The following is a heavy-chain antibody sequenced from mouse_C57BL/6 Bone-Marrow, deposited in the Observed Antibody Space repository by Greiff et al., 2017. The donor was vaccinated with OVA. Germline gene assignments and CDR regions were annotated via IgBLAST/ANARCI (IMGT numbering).Heavy chain of an antibody. Sequence: VQLKQSGPELVKPGASVKISCKASGYSFTGYYMNWVKQSPEKSLEWIGEINPSTGGTTYNQKFKAKATLTVDKSSSTAYMQLKGLTSEDSAVYYCARWYYWGQGTTLTVSS. J-gene: IGHJ2*01. V-gene: IGHV1-42*01. CDR1: GYSFTGYY. CDR2: INPSTGGT. CDR3: ARWYY.